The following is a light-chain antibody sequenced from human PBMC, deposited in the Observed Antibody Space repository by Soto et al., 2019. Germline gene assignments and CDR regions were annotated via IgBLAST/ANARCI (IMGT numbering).Light chain of an antibody. V-gene: IGKV1-9*01. CDR2: VAS. CDR1: QDISSY. J-gene: IGKJ2*01. Sequence: DIQLTQSPSFLSASVGDRVTITCRASQDISSYLAWYQQKPGKAPKLLIYVASTLQSRIPSRFSGSGSGTEFTLTISSLQPEDFATYYCQQLKSYTTFGQGTKLEIK. CDR3: QQLKSYTT.